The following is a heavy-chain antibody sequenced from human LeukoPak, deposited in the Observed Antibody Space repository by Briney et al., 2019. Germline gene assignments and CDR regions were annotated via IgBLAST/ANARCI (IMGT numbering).Heavy chain of an antibody. V-gene: IGHV4-59*01. J-gene: IGHJ4*02. Sequence: PSETLSLTCTDSGGSISSYYRSWIRQPPGKGLEWSGYIYYSGSTNYNPSLKSRVTISVDTSKNQFSLKLSSVTAADTAVYYCAREGNGGSYFDYWGQGTLVTVSS. CDR1: GGSISSYY. CDR2: IYYSGST. D-gene: IGHD1-26*01. CDR3: AREGNGGSYFDY.